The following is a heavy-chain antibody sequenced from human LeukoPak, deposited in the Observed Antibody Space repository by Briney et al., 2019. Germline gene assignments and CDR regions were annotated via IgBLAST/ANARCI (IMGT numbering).Heavy chain of an antibody. D-gene: IGHD4-17*01. V-gene: IGHV4-30-2*01. CDR1: GGSISSGGYS. CDR2: IYHSGST. J-gene: IGHJ4*02. Sequence: SETLSLTCAVSGGSISSGGYSWSWIRQPPGKGLEWIGYIYHSGSTYYNPSLKSRVTISVDRSKDQFSLKLSSVTAADTAVYYCARDRYGDHTYFDYWGQGTLVTVSS. CDR3: ARDRYGDHTYFDY.